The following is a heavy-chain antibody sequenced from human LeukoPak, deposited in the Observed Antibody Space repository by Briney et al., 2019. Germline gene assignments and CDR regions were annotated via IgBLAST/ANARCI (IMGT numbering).Heavy chain of an antibody. V-gene: IGHV4-34*01. CDR3: ATPFPYSGP. CDR1: GGSFSGYY. D-gene: IGHD2-21*01. CDR2: INHSGST. J-gene: IGHJ5*02. Sequence: KASETLSLTCAVYGGSFSGYYWSWIRQPPGKGLEWIGEINHSGSTNYNPSLKSRVTISVDTSKNQFSLKLSSVTAADTAVYYCATPFPYSGPWGQGTLVTVSS.